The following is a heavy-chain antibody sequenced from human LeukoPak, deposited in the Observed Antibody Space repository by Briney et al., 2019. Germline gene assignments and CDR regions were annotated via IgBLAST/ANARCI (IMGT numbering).Heavy chain of an antibody. J-gene: IGHJ4*02. CDR1: GGSISSYY. D-gene: IGHD5-18*01. CDR3: ARDRGYSYPSYDY. Sequence: PSETLSHTCTVSGGSISSYYWSWIRQPAGKGLEWNGRIYTSGRTNYNPSLKSRVTLSVDTSKNQFSLKLRSVTAADTAVYYCARDRGYSYPSYDYWGQGTLVTVSS. V-gene: IGHV4-4*07. CDR2: IYTSGRT.